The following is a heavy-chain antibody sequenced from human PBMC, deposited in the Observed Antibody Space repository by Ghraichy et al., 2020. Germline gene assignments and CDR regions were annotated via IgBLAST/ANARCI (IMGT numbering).Heavy chain of an antibody. CDR3: AHLNTGLRYSYDY. Sequence: SGPTLVKPTQTLTLTCTFSGFSLSANTVGVGWVRQPPGKALEWLTHIYWNGNEKYSPSLRSRLTITKDTSKNQVVLTMSNMDPVDTVTYFCAHLNTGLRYSYDYWGQGILVTVSS. CDR2: IYWNGNE. CDR1: GFSLSANTVG. D-gene: IGHD1-1*01. V-gene: IGHV2-5*01. J-gene: IGHJ4*02.